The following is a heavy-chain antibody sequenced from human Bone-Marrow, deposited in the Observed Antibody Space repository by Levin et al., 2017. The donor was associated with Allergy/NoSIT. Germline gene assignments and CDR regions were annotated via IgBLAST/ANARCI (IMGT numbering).Heavy chain of an antibody. CDR2: IYWDEDK. CDR3: THSRPPRRTRHFDY. CDR1: GFSLSSPGVG. Sequence: VSGPTLVKPTQTLTLTCSYSGFSLSSPGVGVGWVRQSPGKALEWLALIYWDEDKRYSPSLRSRLTISMDTSKNQVFLRMTNMDPVDTDTYYCTHSRPPRRTRHFDYWGQGALVNVSS. J-gene: IGHJ4*02. V-gene: IGHV2-5*02.